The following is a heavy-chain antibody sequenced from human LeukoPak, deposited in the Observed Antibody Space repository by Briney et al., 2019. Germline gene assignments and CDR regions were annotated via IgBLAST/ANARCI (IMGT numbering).Heavy chain of an antibody. V-gene: IGHV3-21*01. J-gene: IGHJ4*02. CDR3: ARNLGYGSGSYFGY. D-gene: IGHD3-10*01. CDR2: ISSSSTYI. Sequence: PGGSLRLSCAASGFTFSSYIMNWVRQAPGKGLEWVSSISSSSTYIYYTDSVKGRFTISRDNAKNSLYLQMNSLRAEDTAVYYCARNLGYGSGSYFGYWGQGTLVIVSS. CDR1: GFTFSSYI.